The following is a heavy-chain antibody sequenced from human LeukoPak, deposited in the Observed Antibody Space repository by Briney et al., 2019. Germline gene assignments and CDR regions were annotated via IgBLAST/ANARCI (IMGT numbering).Heavy chain of an antibody. D-gene: IGHD2-2*01. J-gene: IGHJ4*02. CDR3: ASVTLGGNCSSTSCPPNY. CDR2: IIPIFGTA. CDR1: GGTFSSYA. Sequence: ASVKVSCKASGGTFSSYAISWVRQAPGQGLEWMGGIIPIFGTANYAQKFQGRVTLTADESTSTAYMELSSLRSEDTAVYYCASVTLGGNCSSTSCPPNYWGQGTLVTVSS. V-gene: IGHV1-69*13.